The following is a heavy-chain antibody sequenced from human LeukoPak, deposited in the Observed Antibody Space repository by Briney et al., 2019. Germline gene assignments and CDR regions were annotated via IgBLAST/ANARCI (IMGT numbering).Heavy chain of an antibody. CDR3: GREIPGGTTSLDC. CDR1: GFSLSAHW. D-gene: IGHD1-7*01. Sequence: PGESLRLSCVGSGFSLSAHWIGWVRQAPGKGLEWVANIKEDGSDKNYVDSVRGRFTISRDNAKNALYLQMNSLRAEDTAVYYCGREIPGGTTSLDCWGQGTVVTVSS. CDR2: IKEDGSDK. J-gene: IGHJ4*02. V-gene: IGHV3-7*04.